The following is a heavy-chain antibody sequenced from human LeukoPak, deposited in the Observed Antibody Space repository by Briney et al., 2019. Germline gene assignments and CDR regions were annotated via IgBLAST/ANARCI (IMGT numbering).Heavy chain of an antibody. CDR1: GGSISSSNYY. Sequence: SETLSLTCSVSGGSISSSNYYWGWVRQPPGKGLEWIGCIYYSGSTYYNPSLKSRVTISVDTSKNQFSLKLSSVTAADTAVYYCARGFGELRRAIVFDPWGQGTLVTVSS. D-gene: IGHD3-10*01. CDR2: IYYSGST. V-gene: IGHV4-39*01. CDR3: ARGFGELRRAIVFDP. J-gene: IGHJ5*02.